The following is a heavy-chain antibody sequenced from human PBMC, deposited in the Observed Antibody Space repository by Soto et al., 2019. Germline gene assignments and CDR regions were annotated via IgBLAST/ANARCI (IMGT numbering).Heavy chain of an antibody. CDR3: ARDWGAFDY. CDR2: LNPSGST. V-gene: IGHV4-34*01. D-gene: IGHD3-16*01. CDR1: GGSLRDYS. J-gene: IGHJ4*02. Sequence: SETLSLTCAVYGGSLRDYSWSWIRQPPGMGLEWIGHLNPSGSTHYNPSLKSRVTMSVDTSKNHFSLKLSSVTAADTAVYYCARDWGAFDYWGQGTLVTVSS.